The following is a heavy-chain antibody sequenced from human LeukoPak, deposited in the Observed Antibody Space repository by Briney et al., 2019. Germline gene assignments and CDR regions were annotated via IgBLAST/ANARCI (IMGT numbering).Heavy chain of an antibody. J-gene: IGHJ6*03. D-gene: IGHD3-10*01. CDR2: ISWDGDST. CDR1: GFAFDDYH. CDR3: ATDSTPNKIKMVRGVFFHYRYLDV. Sequence: GGSLRLSCAASGFAFDDYHVHWVRQTPGKGLEWVSLISWDGDSTYYADSVKGRFTISRDNRQKSLYLEMKRLRIEDSALYFCATDSTPNKIKMVRGVFFHYRYLDVWAKGTTVSVSS. V-gene: IGHV3-43*01.